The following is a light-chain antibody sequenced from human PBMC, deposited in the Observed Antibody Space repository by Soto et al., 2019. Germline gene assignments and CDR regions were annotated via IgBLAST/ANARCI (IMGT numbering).Light chain of an antibody. Sequence: DIVMTQSPDSLAVSLGERATINCKSSQSILYSSNNKNYLVWYQQKPGQPPKVLIYWASTRESGVPDRFSGSKSGTSASLAISGLQSEAEADYYCAAWDDSLNGYVFGTGT. CDR1: QSILYSSNNKNY. CDR3: AAWDDSLNGYV. CDR2: WAS. J-gene: IGKJ3*01. V-gene: IGKV4-1*01.